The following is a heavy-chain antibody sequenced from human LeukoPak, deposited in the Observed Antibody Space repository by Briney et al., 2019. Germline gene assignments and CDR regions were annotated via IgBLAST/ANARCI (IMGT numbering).Heavy chain of an antibody. Sequence: SETLALTCAVYGGSFSGYDWSWIRQPPGKGLEWIGEINHSGSTNYNPSLKSRVTISVDTSKNQFSLKLSSVTAADTAVYYCAREKPSYYGSGTSYFDYWGQGTLVTVSS. CDR2: INHSGST. CDR1: GGSFSGYD. CDR3: AREKPSYYGSGTSYFDY. V-gene: IGHV4-34*01. J-gene: IGHJ4*02. D-gene: IGHD3-10*01.